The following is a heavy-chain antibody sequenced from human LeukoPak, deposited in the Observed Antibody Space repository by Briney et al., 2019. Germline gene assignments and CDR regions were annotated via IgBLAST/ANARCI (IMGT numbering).Heavy chain of an antibody. Sequence: PGGSLRLSCAASGFTFSSYATSWVRQAPGKGLEWVSAISDRGGDTYYAYSVKGRFTISRDNSKNTLYLQMNSLRAEDTAVYYCAKGSSPLGHFDYWGQGTLVTVSS. D-gene: IGHD6-13*01. CDR1: GFTFSSYA. CDR2: ISDRGGDT. J-gene: IGHJ4*02. CDR3: AKGSSPLGHFDY. V-gene: IGHV3-23*01.